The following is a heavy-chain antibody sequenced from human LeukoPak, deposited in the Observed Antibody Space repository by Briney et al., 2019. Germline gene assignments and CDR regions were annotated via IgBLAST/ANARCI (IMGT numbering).Heavy chain of an antibody. Sequence: SETLSLTCTVSGDSISSYYWSWIRQPPGKGLEWIGYIYYSGSTNYNPSLKSRVTIPVDTSKNQFSLKLSSVTAADTAVYYCARGGEIWLHFDYWGQGTLVTVSS. V-gene: IGHV4-59*01. CDR1: GDSISSYY. D-gene: IGHD5-18*01. CDR2: IYYSGST. J-gene: IGHJ4*02. CDR3: ARGGEIWLHFDY.